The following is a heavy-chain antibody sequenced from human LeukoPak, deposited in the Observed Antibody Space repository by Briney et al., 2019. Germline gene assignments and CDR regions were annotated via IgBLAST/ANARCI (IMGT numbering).Heavy chain of an antibody. Sequence: GGSLRLSCAASGFTFSSYWMSWVRQAPGKGLEWVANIKQDGSEKYYVDSVKGRFTISRDNAKNSLYLQMNSLRAEDTAVYYCARGAIGYCSSTSCYYFDYWGQGTLVTVSS. D-gene: IGHD2-2*01. V-gene: IGHV3-7*04. CDR1: GFTFSSYW. J-gene: IGHJ4*02. CDR2: IKQDGSEK. CDR3: ARGAIGYCSSTSCYYFDY.